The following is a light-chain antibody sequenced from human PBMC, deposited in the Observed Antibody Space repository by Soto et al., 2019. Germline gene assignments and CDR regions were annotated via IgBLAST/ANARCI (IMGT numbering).Light chain of an antibody. J-gene: IGKJ5*01. CDR1: QSVSSY. CDR3: QQYSDLPMT. CDR2: DAS. Sequence: EIVLTQSPATLSLSPGERATLSCRASQSVSSYLAWYQQKTGQPPRILIYDASNRDTGIPARFSGSGSGTDFTLTISRLEPEDFAVYFCQQYSDLPMTFGQGTRLEIK. V-gene: IGKV3-11*01.